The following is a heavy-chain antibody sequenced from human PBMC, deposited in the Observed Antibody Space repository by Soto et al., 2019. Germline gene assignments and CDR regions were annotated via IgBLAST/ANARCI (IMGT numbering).Heavy chain of an antibody. Sequence: SETLSLTCGVSGGSLSTPVWWSWVRLPPGKGLEWIGEVFHSGSANYNPSLQSRVTISVDTSENQFSLHLTAVTAADTAVYFCARDTGNYFFDDWGRGTLVTVSS. CDR2: VFHSGSA. V-gene: IGHV4-4*02. CDR1: GGSLSTPVW. CDR3: ARDTGNYFFDD. J-gene: IGHJ4*02. D-gene: IGHD1-7*01.